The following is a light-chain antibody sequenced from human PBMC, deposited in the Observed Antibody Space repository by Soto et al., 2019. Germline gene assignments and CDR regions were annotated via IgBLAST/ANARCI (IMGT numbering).Light chain of an antibody. CDR1: QSISGF. Sequence: DIQMTQSPSSLSASVGDRVTITCRASQSISGFLNWYQQKPGKAPNLLIYAASSLHSGVPSRFGGSGSGTDFTLTISSLQPEDFATYYCQQSYITPLTFGGGTKVEI. CDR2: AAS. V-gene: IGKV1-39*01. J-gene: IGKJ4*01. CDR3: QQSYITPLT.